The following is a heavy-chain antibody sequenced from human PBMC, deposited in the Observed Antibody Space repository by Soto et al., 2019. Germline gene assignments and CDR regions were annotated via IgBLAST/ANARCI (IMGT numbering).Heavy chain of an antibody. V-gene: IGHV1-69*01. Sequence: QAQVVQSGAEVRKPGSSVKLSFNASEGTFNCYAIAWVRQAPGQGLEWMGGIIPYYNILIYGQKFQDRVTNTAVDFTNTIYREPSSLRSDDTAVYFCASGVSRWYTYVIHSSAQGAL. D-gene: IGHD6-19*01. CDR1: EGTFNCYA. CDR3: ASGVSRWYTYVIHS. CDR2: IIPYYNIL. J-gene: IGHJ4*02.